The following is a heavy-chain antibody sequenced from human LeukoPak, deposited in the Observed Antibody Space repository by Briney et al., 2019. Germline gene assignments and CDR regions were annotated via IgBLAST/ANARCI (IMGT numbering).Heavy chain of an antibody. V-gene: IGHV3-7*01. CDR2: VTPDGSGK. J-gene: IGHJ3*02. D-gene: IGHD4-4*01. Sequence: PGGSLRLSCAASGFSFKDYWMSWVRQAPGKGLEWVADVTPDGSGKTYVDSVKGRFTISRDNAKQSLYLQMDTVTAEDTAVYYCARDQHNTVTPTDAFDIWGQGTMVTVSS. CDR3: ARDQHNTVTPTDAFDI. CDR1: GFSFKDYW.